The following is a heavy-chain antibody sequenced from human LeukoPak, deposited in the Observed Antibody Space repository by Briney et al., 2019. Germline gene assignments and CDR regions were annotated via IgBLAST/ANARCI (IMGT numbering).Heavy chain of an antibody. Sequence: ASVKVSCKASGYTFTSYYMHWVRQAPGQGLEWKGIINPSGGSTSYAQKFQGRVTMTRDTSTSTVYMELSSLRSEDTAVYYCARDFIVGATSPWGQGTLVTVSS. CDR1: GYTFTSYY. D-gene: IGHD1-26*01. J-gene: IGHJ5*02. CDR2: INPSGGST. CDR3: ARDFIVGATSP. V-gene: IGHV1-46*01.